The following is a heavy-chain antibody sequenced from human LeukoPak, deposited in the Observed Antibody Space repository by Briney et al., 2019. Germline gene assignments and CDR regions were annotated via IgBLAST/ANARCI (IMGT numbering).Heavy chain of an antibody. CDR1: GFTFDDHA. CDR2: ISGDGGTI. V-gene: IGHV3-43*02. J-gene: IGHJ5*02. Sequence: GGSLRLSCAASGFTFDDHAMHWVRQAPGKGLEWVSVISGDGGTIYYADSVKGGFTISRDNRKNCLYLLMNSLRTEDTALYHCEKDPATRDGHGAWFDPWGQGTPVTVSS. CDR3: EKDPATRDGHGAWFDP. D-gene: IGHD5-24*01.